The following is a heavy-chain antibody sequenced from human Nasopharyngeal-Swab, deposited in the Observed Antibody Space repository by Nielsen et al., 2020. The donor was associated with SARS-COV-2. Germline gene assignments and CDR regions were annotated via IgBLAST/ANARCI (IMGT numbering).Heavy chain of an antibody. CDR3: AKGRGIVVVPAAGDGVDV. CDR2: INWNGGST. D-gene: IGHD2-2*01. V-gene: IGHV3-20*03. J-gene: IGHJ6*02. Sequence: VRQAPGKGLEWVSGINWNGGSTGYADSVKGRFTISRDNSKNTLYLQMNSLRAEDTAVYYCAKGRGIVVVPAAGDGVDVWGQGTTVTVSS.